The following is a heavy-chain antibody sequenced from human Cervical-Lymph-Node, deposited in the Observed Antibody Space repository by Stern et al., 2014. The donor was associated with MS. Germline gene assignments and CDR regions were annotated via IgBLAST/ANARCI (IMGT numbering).Heavy chain of an antibody. V-gene: IGHV1-58*01. J-gene: IGHJ3*02. D-gene: IGHD3-22*01. Sequence: QLVESGPEVKKPGTSVKVSCKASGFTFTSSAVQWVRQARGQRLEWKGWIVVGSGNTNDAQKFQERVTITRDMSTSTAYMELSSLRSEDTAVYYCAAEPMYYSDSVGAFDIWGQGTMVTVSS. CDR2: IVVGSGNT. CDR1: GFTFTSSA. CDR3: AAEPMYYSDSVGAFDI.